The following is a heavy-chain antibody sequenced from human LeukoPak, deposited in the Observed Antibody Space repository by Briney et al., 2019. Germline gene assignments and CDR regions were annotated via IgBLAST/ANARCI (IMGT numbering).Heavy chain of an antibody. CDR1: GGSISSSY. J-gene: IGHJ4*02. D-gene: IGHD3-22*01. Sequence: SETLSLTCTVPGGSISSSYWSWIRQPPGKGLEWIGYIYYSGTTNYNPSLKSRVTISVDTSKNQFSLKLSSVTAADTAVYYCARHRSGYLFDYWGQGTLVTVSS. CDR3: ARHRSGYLFDY. CDR2: IYYSGTT. V-gene: IGHV4-59*08.